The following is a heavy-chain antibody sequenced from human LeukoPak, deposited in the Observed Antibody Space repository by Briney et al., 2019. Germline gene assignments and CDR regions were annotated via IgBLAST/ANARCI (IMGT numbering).Heavy chain of an antibody. Sequence: GGSPRLSCAASGFTFSYYGTHWVRQAPAKGLEWVAFVRFDGNDKFYADSVKGRFTIPRDSSKNTMYLQMTSMTPEDTAVYYCAKDLMRDRWFGESWGQGTLVSVSS. D-gene: IGHD3-10*01. J-gene: IGHJ5*02. CDR3: AKDLMRDRWFGES. CDR1: GFTFSYYG. CDR2: VRFDGNDK. V-gene: IGHV3-30*02.